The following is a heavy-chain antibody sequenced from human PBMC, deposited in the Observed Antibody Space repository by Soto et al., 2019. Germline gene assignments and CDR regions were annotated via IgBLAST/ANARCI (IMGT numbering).Heavy chain of an antibody. V-gene: IGHV4-30-2*01. J-gene: IGHJ4*02. D-gene: IGHD6-13*01. CDR3: ASSHAGAHITAAVH. CDR1: GGSISSSGYS. CDR2: VYHSGST. Sequence: SETLSLTCAVSGGSISSSGYSWSWIRQPPGKGLEWVGYVYHSGSTYYNPSLKSRVTISVDRSKNQFSRKLSSVTAADTAVYYCASSHAGAHITAAVHWGQGTLVTVSP.